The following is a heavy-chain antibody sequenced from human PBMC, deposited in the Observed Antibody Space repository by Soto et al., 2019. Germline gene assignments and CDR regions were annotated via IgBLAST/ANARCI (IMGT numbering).Heavy chain of an antibody. CDR3: AKGGRLEDIVVVPAAIRGYYYYSMDV. D-gene: IGHD2-2*02. V-gene: IGHV3-30*18. CDR1: GFTFSSYG. Sequence: QVQLVESGGGVVQPGRSLRLSCAASGFTFSSYGMHWVRQAPGKGLEWVAVISYDGSNKYYADSVKGRFTISRDNSKNTLYLQMNSLRAEDTAVYYCAKGGRLEDIVVVPAAIRGYYYYSMDVWGQGTTVTVSS. J-gene: IGHJ6*02. CDR2: ISYDGSNK.